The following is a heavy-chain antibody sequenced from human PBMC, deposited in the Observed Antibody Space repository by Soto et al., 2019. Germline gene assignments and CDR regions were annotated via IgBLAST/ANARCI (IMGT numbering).Heavy chain of an antibody. V-gene: IGHV3-9*01. CDR2: ISWNSGSI. Sequence: GGSLRLSCAASGFTFDDYAMHWVRQAPGKGLEWVSGISWNSGSIGYADSVKGRFTISRDNAKNSLYLQMNSLRAEDTALYYCEKGAGWFGLDYWGQGNLVTVSS. CDR3: EKGAGWFGLDY. J-gene: IGHJ4*02. CDR1: GFTFDDYA. D-gene: IGHD3-10*01.